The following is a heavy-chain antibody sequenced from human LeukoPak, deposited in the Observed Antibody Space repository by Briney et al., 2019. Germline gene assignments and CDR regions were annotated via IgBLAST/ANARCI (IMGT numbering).Heavy chain of an antibody. CDR3: ARGDIVPTIPLCDF. V-gene: IGHV3-30*03. J-gene: IGHJ4*02. D-gene: IGHD5-12*01. CDR2: ISYDGSNK. Sequence: GRSLRLSCAASGFTFSSYAMHWVRQAPGKGLEWVAVISYDGSNKYYADSVKGRFTISRDSSKNTVYLQMNSLRAEDTAVYYCARGDIVPTIPLCDFWGQGTLVIVSS. CDR1: GFTFSSYA.